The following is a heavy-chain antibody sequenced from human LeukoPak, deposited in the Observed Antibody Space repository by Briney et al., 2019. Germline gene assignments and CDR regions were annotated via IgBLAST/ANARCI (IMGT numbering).Heavy chain of an antibody. CDR3: ASHYYMDV. V-gene: IGHV4-4*09. J-gene: IGHJ6*03. CDR1: GGSISSYY. Sequence: SETLSLTCTVSGGSISSYYWSWIRQPPGKGLEWIGYIYTSGSTNYNPSLKGRVTISVDTSKNQFSLELSSVTAADTAVYYCASHYYMDVWGKGTTVTVSS. CDR2: IYTSGST.